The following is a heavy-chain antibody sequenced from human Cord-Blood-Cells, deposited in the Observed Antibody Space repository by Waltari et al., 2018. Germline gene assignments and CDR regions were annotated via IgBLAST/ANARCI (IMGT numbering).Heavy chain of an antibody. V-gene: IGHV4-34*01. Sequence: QVQLQQWGAGLLKPSEPLSLTCAVYGGSFSGSSWSWIRQPPGKGLEWIGEINHSGSTNYNPSLKSRVTISVDTSKNQFSLKLSSVTAADTAVYYCARGRRWGELRWYFDYWGQGTLVTVSS. CDR3: ARGRRWGELRWYFDY. CDR2: INHSGST. CDR1: GGSFSGSS. D-gene: IGHD3-16*01. J-gene: IGHJ4*02.